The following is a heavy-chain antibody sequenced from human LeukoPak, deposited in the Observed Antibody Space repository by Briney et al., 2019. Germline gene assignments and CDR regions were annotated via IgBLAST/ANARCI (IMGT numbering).Heavy chain of an antibody. Sequence: TGGSLRLSCAASGLIVSSYSMNWVRQAPGKGLEWLSYITSSSRIYYTDSVKGRVTISRDNAMNSLYLQMNSLRDEDTAVYYCARDRGSGDYGAYFDFWGQGTLVTVSS. V-gene: IGHV3-48*02. J-gene: IGHJ4*02. CDR3: ARDRGSGDYGAYFDF. CDR1: GLIVSSYS. D-gene: IGHD4-17*01. CDR2: ITSSSRI.